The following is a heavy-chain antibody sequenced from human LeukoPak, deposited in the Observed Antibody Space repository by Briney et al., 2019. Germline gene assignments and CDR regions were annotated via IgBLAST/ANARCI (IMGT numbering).Heavy chain of an antibody. Sequence: ASVKVSCKASGYTFTGYYMHWVRQAPGQGLEWMGWINPNSGGTNYAQKFQGRVTMTRDTSISTAYMELSRLRSDDTAVYYCARGLGDGDASLDYWGQGTLVTVSS. CDR3: ARGLGDGDASLDY. CDR2: INPNSGGT. V-gene: IGHV1-2*02. CDR1: GYTFTGYY. D-gene: IGHD3-16*01. J-gene: IGHJ4*02.